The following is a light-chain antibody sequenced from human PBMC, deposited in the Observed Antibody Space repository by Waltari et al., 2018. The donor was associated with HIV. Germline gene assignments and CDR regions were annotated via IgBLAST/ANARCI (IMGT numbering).Light chain of an antibody. CDR1: QSISRS. CDR3: QQTYNTPHT. CDR2: AAS. Sequence: DIQMTQSPSSLSASVGDRVTITCRASQSISRSLNWYQQKPGQAPKLLIYAASSLHGGVPSRFTASGSWTDFTLIISSLQPEDSATYYCQQTYNTPHTFGRGTKLEIK. J-gene: IGKJ2*01. V-gene: IGKV1-39*01.